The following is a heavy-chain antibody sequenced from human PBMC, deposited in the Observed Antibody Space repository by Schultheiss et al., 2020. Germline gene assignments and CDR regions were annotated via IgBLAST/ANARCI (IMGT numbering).Heavy chain of an antibody. J-gene: IGHJ6*02. CDR3: AKSTRRALYGMDV. D-gene: IGHD3-3*02. CDR2: ISAYNGDT. CDR1: GYTFTSYG. Sequence: ASVKVSCKASGYTFTSYGITWVRQALGQGLEWMAWISAYNGDTNYAQKFQGRVTMTTDTSTSTAYMELRSLRSDDTAVYYCAKSTRRALYGMDVWGQGTTVTVSS. V-gene: IGHV1-18*01.